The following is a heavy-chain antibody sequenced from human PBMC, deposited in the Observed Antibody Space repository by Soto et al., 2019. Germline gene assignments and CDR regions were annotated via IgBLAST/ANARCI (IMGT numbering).Heavy chain of an antibody. CDR1: GGSINTINYY. Sequence: QLQLQESGPGLVKPSETLSLTCTVSGGSINTINYYWGWIRQPPGKGLEWIGSIYYSGTTYSNPSLNLKRRVTISAATPTTQFAMKLLWVTPAHTATYCCARPREQRQHFAPWNFDSSGPRTLVTVAS. D-gene: IGHD3-3*02. CDR3: ARPREQRQHFAPWNFDS. V-gene: IGHV4-39*01. CDR2: IYYSGTT. J-gene: IGHJ4*02.